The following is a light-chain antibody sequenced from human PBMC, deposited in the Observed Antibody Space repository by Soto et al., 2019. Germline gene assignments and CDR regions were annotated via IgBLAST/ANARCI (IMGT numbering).Light chain of an antibody. V-gene: IGKV1-5*01. Sequence: DIQLTQSPYTLPASVGERVTLTCLASQSISNWLAWYQQKPGTAPKVLIYHASNLQSGVPSRFSGSGSGTEFTLTISSLQPEDFATYYCLQDYNYPPTFGQGTKVDIK. CDR3: LQDYNYPPT. CDR1: QSISNW. J-gene: IGKJ1*01. CDR2: HAS.